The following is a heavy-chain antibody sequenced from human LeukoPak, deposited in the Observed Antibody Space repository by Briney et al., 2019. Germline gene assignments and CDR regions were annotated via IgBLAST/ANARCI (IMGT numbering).Heavy chain of an antibody. D-gene: IGHD6-25*01. J-gene: IGHJ4*02. V-gene: IGHV7-4-1*02. CDR2: INTNTGNP. Sequence: GASVKVSCKASGYIFSNYGINWVRQAPGQGLEWMGWINTNTGNPTYAQGFTGRFVFSLDTSVKTAYLQISSLKSEDTAVYYCAREGDLKAAQDSWSQGTLVTVSS. CDR3: AREGDLKAAQDS. CDR1: GYIFSNYG.